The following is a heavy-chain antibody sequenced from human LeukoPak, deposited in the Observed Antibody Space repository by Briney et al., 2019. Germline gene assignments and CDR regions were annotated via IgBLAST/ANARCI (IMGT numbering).Heavy chain of an antibody. Sequence: PSETLSLTCAVYGGSFSGYYWSWIRQLPGKGLEWIGEINHSGSTNYNPSLKSRVTISVDTSKNQFSLKLSSVTAADTAVYYCARVPLYYDFWSGYSPRLGYFDYWGQGTLVTVSS. CDR1: GGSFSGYY. V-gene: IGHV4-34*01. CDR3: ARVPLYYDFWSGYSPRLGYFDY. J-gene: IGHJ4*02. D-gene: IGHD3-3*01. CDR2: INHSGST.